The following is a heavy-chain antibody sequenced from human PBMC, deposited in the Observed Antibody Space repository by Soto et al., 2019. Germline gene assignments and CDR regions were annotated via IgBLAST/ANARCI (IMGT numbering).Heavy chain of an antibody. CDR1: GFTFNKYS. D-gene: IGHD3-22*01. Sequence: GWSLRLSCAASGFTFNKYSMNWVRQAPGKGLEWVSAISGSANRKYYADSVKGRFTISRDNSKNTLYLQMNSLRAEDTAVYYCAKEYPTYYDSSGSPPYYFDYWGQGTLVTVSS. CDR3: AKEYPTYYDSSGSPPYYFDY. J-gene: IGHJ4*02. CDR2: ISGSANRK. V-gene: IGHV3-23*01.